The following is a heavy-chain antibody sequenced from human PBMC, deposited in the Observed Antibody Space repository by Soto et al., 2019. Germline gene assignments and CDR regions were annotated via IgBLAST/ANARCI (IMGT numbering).Heavy chain of an antibody. CDR2: ISAYNGNT. D-gene: IGHD3-3*01. Sequence: ASVKVSCKASGYTFTSYGISWVRQAPGQGLEWMGWISAYNGNTNYAQKLQGRVTMTTDTSTSTAYMELRSLRSDDTAVYYCARDGSKGYDFWSGYYSNWFDPWGQGTLVTVSS. V-gene: IGHV1-18*01. CDR1: GYTFTSYG. J-gene: IGHJ5*02. CDR3: ARDGSKGYDFWSGYYSNWFDP.